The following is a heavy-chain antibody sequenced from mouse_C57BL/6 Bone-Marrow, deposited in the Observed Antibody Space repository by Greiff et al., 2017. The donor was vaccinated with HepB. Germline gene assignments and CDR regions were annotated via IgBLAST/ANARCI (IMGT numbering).Heavy chain of an antibody. J-gene: IGHJ4*01. CDR1: GFSFNTYA. D-gene: IGHD1-1*01. Sequence: DAGGGLVQPKGSLKLSCAASGFSFNTYAMNWVRQAPGKGLEWVARIRSKSNNYATYYADSVKDRFTISRDDSESMLYLQMNNLKTEDTAMYYCVITTVVAPYAMDYWGQGTSVTVSS. CDR3: VITTVVAPYAMDY. V-gene: IGHV10-1*01. CDR2: IRSKSNNYAT.